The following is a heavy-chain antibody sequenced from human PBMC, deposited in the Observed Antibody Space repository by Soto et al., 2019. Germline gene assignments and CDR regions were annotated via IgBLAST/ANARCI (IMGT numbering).Heavy chain of an antibody. CDR2: IIPIFGTA. V-gene: IGHV1-69*06. CDR1: GGTFSSYA. CDR3: ARGRKYDFWSGAEPSDY. Sequence: SVKVSCKASGGTFSSYAISWVRQAPGQGLEWMGGIIPIFGTANYAQKFQGRVTITADKSTSTAYMELSSLRSEDTAVYYCARGRKYDFWSGAEPSDYWGQGTLVTVSS. D-gene: IGHD3-3*01. J-gene: IGHJ4*02.